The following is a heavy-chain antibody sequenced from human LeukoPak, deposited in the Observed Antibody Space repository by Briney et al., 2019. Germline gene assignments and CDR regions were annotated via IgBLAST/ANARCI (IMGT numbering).Heavy chain of an antibody. CDR1: GGTFSSYA. J-gene: IGHJ5*02. D-gene: IGHD4-17*01. CDR2: IIPILGIA. CDR3: ASQNGDYRNWFDP. Sequence: SVKVSCKASGGTFSSYAISWVRQAPGQGLEWMGRIIPILGIANYAQKFQGRVTITADKSTSTAYMELSSLRSGDTAVYYCASQNGDYRNWFDPWGQGTLVTVSS. V-gene: IGHV1-69*04.